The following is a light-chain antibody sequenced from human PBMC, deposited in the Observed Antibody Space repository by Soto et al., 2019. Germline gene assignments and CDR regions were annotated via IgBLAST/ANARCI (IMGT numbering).Light chain of an antibody. V-gene: IGLV2-14*03. J-gene: IGLJ2*01. CDR3: SSYTGSSVVV. CDR2: DVT. Sequence: QSALTQPASVSGSPGQSITISCTGTSSDVGGYNYVSWYQQHPGKAPKLMIFDVTDRPSGVSTRFSGSKSGNTASLTISGLQAEDEADYFCSSYTGSSVVVFGGGTRSPS. CDR1: SSDVGGYNY.